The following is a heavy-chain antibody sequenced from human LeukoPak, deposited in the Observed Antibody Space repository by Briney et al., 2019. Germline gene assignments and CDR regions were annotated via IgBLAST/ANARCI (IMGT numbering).Heavy chain of an antibody. D-gene: IGHD1-26*01. CDR3: ARVGVGAKAAAFDI. V-gene: IGHV4-59*01. Sequence: SETLSLTCTVSGGSISSYYRSWIRQPPGKGLEWIGYIYYSGSTNYNPSLKSRVTISVDTSKSQFSLRLSSVTAADTAVYYCARVGVGAKAAAFDIWGQGTMVTVSS. CDR2: IYYSGST. CDR1: GGSISSYY. J-gene: IGHJ3*02.